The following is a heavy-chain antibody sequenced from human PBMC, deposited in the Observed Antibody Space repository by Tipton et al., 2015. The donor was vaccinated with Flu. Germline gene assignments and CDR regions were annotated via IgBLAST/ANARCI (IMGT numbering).Heavy chain of an antibody. CDR3: ARDSDFVVDNWFDP. Sequence: TLSLTCTVSGGSISSYYWSWIRQPAGKGLEWIGRIYTSGSTNYNPSLKSRVTMSVDTSKNQFSLKLSSVTAADTAVYYCARDSDFVVDNWFDPWGQGTLVTVSS. J-gene: IGHJ5*02. V-gene: IGHV4-4*07. CDR2: IYTSGST. D-gene: IGHD2-15*01. CDR1: GGSISSYY.